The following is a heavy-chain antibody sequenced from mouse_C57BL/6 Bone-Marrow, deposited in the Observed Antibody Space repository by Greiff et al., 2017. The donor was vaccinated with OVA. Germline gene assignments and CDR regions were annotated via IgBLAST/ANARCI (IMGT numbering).Heavy chain of an antibody. CDR2: IDPSDSYT. Sequence: QVQLQQSGAELVMPGASVKLSCKASGYTFTRYWMHWVKQRPGQGLEWIGEIDPSDSYTNYNQKFKGKSTLTVDKSSSTAYMQLSSLTSEDSAVYYGARAIYYYGSSPAWFAYWGQGTLVTVSA. V-gene: IGHV1-69*01. J-gene: IGHJ3*01. CDR1: GYTFTRYW. D-gene: IGHD1-1*01. CDR3: ARAIYYYGSSPAWFAY.